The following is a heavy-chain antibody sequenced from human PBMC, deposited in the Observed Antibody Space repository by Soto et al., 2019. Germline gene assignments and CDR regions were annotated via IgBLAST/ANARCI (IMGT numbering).Heavy chain of an antibody. CDR1: GYTFTSYA. CDR2: INAGNGNT. CDR3: ARDMVRGVNWFDP. D-gene: IGHD3-10*01. J-gene: IGHJ5*02. V-gene: IGHV1-3*01. Sequence: QVLLVQSGAEVKKPGASVKVSCKASGYTFTSYAMHWVRQAPGQRLEWMGWINAGNGNTKYSQKFQGRVTITRDTSASTAYMELSSLRSEDTAVYYCARDMVRGVNWFDPWGQGTLVTVSS.